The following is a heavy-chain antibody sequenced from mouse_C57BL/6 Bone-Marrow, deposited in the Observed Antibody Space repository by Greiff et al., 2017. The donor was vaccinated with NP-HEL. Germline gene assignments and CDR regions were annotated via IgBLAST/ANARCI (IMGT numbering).Heavy chain of an antibody. CDR1: GFSLTSYA. V-gene: IGHV2-9-1*01. D-gene: IGHD1-1*01. CDR2: IWTGGGT. Sequence: VNLVESGPGLVAPSQSLPITCTVSGFSLTSYAISWVRQPPGKGLEWLGVIWTGGGTNYNSALKSRLSISKDNSKSPVFLKMNSLQTDDTARYYWARKKDYGSSYGWYFDVWGTGTTVTVSS. J-gene: IGHJ1*03. CDR3: ARKKDYGSSYGWYFDV.